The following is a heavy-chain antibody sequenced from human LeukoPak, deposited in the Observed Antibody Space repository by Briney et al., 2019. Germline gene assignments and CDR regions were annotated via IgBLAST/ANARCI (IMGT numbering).Heavy chain of an antibody. V-gene: IGHV3-23*01. D-gene: IGHD3-10*01. J-gene: IGHJ5*02. CDR2: ISGSGDTT. CDR1: GFTFSNYA. Sequence: GGSLRLSCAASGFTFSNYAMTWVRQAPGKGLEWVSVISGSGDTTYYADSVKGRFAISRDNSRSTLYLQMNSLRAEDTGVYYCAKDYSVGGSGSYSWFDTWGQGTLVTVSS. CDR3: AKDYSVGGSGSYSWFDT.